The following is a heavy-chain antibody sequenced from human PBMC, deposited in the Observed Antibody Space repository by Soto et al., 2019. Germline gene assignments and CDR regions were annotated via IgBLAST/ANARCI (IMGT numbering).Heavy chain of an antibody. CDR2: ISAYNGNT. V-gene: IGHV1-18*01. CDR1: GYTFTSYG. CDR3: AKDRRSGTYLFDY. J-gene: IGHJ4*02. Sequence: ASVKVSCKASGYTFTSYGISWVRQAPGQGLEWMGWISAYNGNTNYAQKLQGRVTMTTDTSTSTAYMELRSLRAEDAAVYYCAKDRRSGTYLFDYWGQGTLVTVSS. D-gene: IGHD1-26*01.